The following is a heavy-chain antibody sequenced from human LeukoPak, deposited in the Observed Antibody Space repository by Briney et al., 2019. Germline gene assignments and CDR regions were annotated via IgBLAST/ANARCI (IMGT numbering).Heavy chain of an antibody. D-gene: IGHD3-22*01. V-gene: IGHV1-46*01. CDR3: ARDVTYYYDSSGYLQYYFDY. CDR1: GYTFTSYY. Sequence: ASVKPSCKASGYTFTSYYMHWVRQAPGQGLEWMGLINHNGGSTSYAQKFQGRVTMTRDKSTNTVYMQLSSLRSEDTAVYYCARDVTYYYDSSGYLQYYFDYWGQGTLVTVSS. J-gene: IGHJ4*02. CDR2: INHNGGST.